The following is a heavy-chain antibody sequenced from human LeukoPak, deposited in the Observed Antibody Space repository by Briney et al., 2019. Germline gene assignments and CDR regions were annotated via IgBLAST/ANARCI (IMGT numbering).Heavy chain of an antibody. CDR1: GVSISSYY. V-gene: IGHV4-59*12. J-gene: IGHJ4*02. Sequence: SETLSLTCTVSGVSISSYYWSWIRQSPGKGLEWIGYIFYSGSTNYNPSLKSRVTISVDTSKNQFSLKLTSVTAADTAVYYCARGAGPFDYWGQGTLVTVSS. CDR2: IFYSGST. CDR3: ARGAGPFDY. D-gene: IGHD6-19*01.